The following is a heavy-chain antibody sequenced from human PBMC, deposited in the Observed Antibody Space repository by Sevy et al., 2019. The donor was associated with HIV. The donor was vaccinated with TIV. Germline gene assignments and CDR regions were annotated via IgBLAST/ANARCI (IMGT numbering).Heavy chain of an antibody. V-gene: IGHV3-7*03. J-gene: IGHJ5*02. D-gene: IGHD3-22*01. Sequence: GGSLRLSCAASGFTFSSYWMSWVRQAPGKGLEWVANIKQDGSGKYYVYSVKGRFTISRDNAKNSLYLQMNSLRAEDTAVYYCAKDQSHGYYYDSSGDWGSWGQGTLVTVSS. CDR2: IKQDGSGK. CDR1: GFTFSSYW. CDR3: AKDQSHGYYYDSSGDWGS.